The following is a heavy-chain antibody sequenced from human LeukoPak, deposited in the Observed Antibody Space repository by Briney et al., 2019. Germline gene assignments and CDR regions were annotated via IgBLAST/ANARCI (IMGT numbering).Heavy chain of an antibody. CDR3: ARRVLGPGPIDY. CDR1: GGSFSGYY. Sequence: SETLSLTCAVYGGSFSGYYWSWIRQPPGKGLEWIGEINHSGSTNYNPSLKSRVTISVDTSKNQFSLKLSSVTAADTAVYYCARRVLGPGPIDYWGQGTLVTVSS. V-gene: IGHV4-34*01. CDR2: INHSGST. J-gene: IGHJ4*02. D-gene: IGHD1-26*01.